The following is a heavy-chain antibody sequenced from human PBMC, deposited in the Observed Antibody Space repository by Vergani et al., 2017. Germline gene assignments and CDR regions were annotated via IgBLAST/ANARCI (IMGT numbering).Heavy chain of an antibody. CDR3: ASSEDV. Sequence: QVQLQESGPGLVKPSETLSLTCTVSGCSISSYYWSWIRQPPGKGLEWIGYIYYSGSTNYNPSLKSRVTRSVDTSKNQFSLKLSSGTAADTAVYYCASSEDVWGKGTTVTVSS. CDR1: GCSISSYY. J-gene: IGHJ6*04. CDR2: IYYSGST. V-gene: IGHV4-59*01.